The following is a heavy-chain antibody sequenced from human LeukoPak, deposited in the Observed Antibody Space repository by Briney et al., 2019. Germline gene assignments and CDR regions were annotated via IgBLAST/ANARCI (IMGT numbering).Heavy chain of an antibody. CDR3: ARDVPDFWSGFDH. V-gene: IGHV1-18*01. Sequence: ASVTDSFKASGYPFITYGLSWVRQAPGQGVEWMGQISVNDGDTIYAQKFQGRVTMTTDTGTTTAYMELTSLTSADTAVYYCARDVPDFWSGFDHWGQGTLVTVSP. J-gene: IGHJ4*02. D-gene: IGHD3-3*01. CDR2: ISVNDGDT. CDR1: GYPFITYG.